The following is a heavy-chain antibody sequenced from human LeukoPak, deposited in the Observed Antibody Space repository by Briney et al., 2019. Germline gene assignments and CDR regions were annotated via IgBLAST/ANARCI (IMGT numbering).Heavy chain of an antibody. J-gene: IGHJ4*02. CDR2: VGTPGDA. V-gene: IGHV3-23*01. D-gene: IGHD1-7*01. CDR3: AKHAIPRNSIWDYFDY. CDR1: TFTFSDFA. Sequence: GGSLRLSCTASTFTFSDFAMTWVRQAPGKGLEWVSSVGTPGDAHYADSVKGRFTVSRDNSKNTLYLQMNSLRADDTAVYYCAKHAIPRNSIWDYFDYWGQGALVTVSS.